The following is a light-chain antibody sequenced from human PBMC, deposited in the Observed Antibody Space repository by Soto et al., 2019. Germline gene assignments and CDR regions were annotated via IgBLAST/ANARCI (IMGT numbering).Light chain of an antibody. J-gene: IGLJ3*02. CDR1: SSNIGSNT. CDR3: AAWDDSLNGWV. Sequence: QSVLTQPPSASGTPGQRVTISCSGSSSNIGSNTVNWYQQLPGTAPKLLIYSNNQRHSGVPDRFSGSKSGSSASLAISGLQSEDEADYYCAAWDDSLNGWVFGVGTKVTVL. V-gene: IGLV1-44*01. CDR2: SNN.